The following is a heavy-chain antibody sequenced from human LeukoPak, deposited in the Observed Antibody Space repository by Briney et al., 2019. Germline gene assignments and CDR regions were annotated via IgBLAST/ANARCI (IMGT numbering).Heavy chain of an antibody. J-gene: IGHJ4*02. CDR3: ARGGLVVVETPCFDY. CDR1: GFIFSTYS. V-gene: IGHV3-30-3*01. D-gene: IGHD3-22*01. Sequence: GGSLRLSCAASGFIFSTYSMHWVRQAPGKGLEWVAVISCDGANKYYADSVKGRFTISRDNSRNTLYLQMNSLRDEDTAIYYCARGGLVVVETPCFDYWGQGTLVAVSS. CDR2: ISCDGANK.